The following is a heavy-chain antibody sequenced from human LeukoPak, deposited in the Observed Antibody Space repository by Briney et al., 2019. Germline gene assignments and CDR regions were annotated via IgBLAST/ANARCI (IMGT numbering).Heavy chain of an antibody. CDR3: WGVLSPSYYYYGMDV. CDR1: GFTFSSYW. V-gene: IGHV3-7*01. Sequence: PGGSLRLSCAASGFTFSSYWMCWVRQAPGKGLEWVANIKQDGSEKYYVDSVKGRFTISRDNAKNSLYLQMNSLRAEDTAVYYCWGVLSPSYYYYGMDVWGQGTTVTVSS. D-gene: IGHD3-16*01. J-gene: IGHJ6*02. CDR2: IKQDGSEK.